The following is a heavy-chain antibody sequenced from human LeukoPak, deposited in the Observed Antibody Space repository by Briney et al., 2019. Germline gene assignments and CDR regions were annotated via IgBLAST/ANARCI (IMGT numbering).Heavy chain of an antibody. CDR3: ARGYFDY. J-gene: IGHJ4*02. CDR2: ISSSGSSM. CDR1: GFTFSSYE. Sequence: PGGSLRLSCAASGFTFSSYEMNWVRQAPGKGLEWVSYISSSGSSMYYADSVKGRFTISRDNAKKSLFLQINSLRAEDTAVYYCARGYFDYWGQGTLVTVSS. V-gene: IGHV3-48*03.